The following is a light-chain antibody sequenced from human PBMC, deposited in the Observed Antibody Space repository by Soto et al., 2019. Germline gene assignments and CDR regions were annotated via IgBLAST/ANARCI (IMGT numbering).Light chain of an antibody. CDR2: RNS. J-gene: IGLJ2*01. Sequence: QLVLTQPPSASGTPGQRVTISCSGSTSNIESNYVYWYQQLPGTAPKLLIYRNSHRPSGVPDRFSGSKSGTSGSLVISGLRSEDEADYYCAAWDDSLSGVVFGGGTKVTVL. CDR3: AAWDDSLSGVV. V-gene: IGLV1-47*01. CDR1: TSNIESNY.